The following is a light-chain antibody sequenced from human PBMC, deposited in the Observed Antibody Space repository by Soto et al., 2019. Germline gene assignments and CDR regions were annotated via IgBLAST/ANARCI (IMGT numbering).Light chain of an antibody. CDR2: EVS. V-gene: IGLV2-8*01. Sequence: QSALSQPPSACRSPGHSVTISCTGTSSDVGGYNYVSWYQQHPGKAPKLMIYEVSKRPSGVPDRFSGSKSGNTASLTVSGPQPEDEADYYCSSYAGSNTSVFGTGTKVTVL. J-gene: IGLJ1*01. CDR1: SSDVGGYNY. CDR3: SSYAGSNTSV.